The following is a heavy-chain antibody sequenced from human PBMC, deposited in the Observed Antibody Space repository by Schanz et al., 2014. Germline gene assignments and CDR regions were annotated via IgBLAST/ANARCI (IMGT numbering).Heavy chain of an antibody. D-gene: IGHD2-15*01. CDR2: MYINSGST. CDR1: GFTFSSYW. J-gene: IGHJ6*02. CDR3: ARACCRQDESYFYNGMDV. V-gene: IGHV3-74*01. Sequence: EVQLVESGGGLVQPGGSLRLSCAASGFTFSSYWMHWVRQAPGKGLEWISSMYINSGSTQYADSVKGRFIISRDSSKNTLFLQMNSLRAEDTAVYYCARACCRQDESYFYNGMDVWGQGTTVTVSS.